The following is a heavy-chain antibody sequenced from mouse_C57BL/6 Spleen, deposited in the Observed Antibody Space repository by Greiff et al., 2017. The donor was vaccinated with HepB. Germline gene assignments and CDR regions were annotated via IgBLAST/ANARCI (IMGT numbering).Heavy chain of an antibody. Sequence: VQLQQPGAELVKPGASVKMSCKASGYTFTSYWMHWVKQRPGQGLEWIGRIHPYDSDTNYNQKFKGKATLTVDKSSSTAYMQLSSLTSEDSAVYYCAIEEIGNYWGQGTTLTVSS. CDR2: IHPYDSDT. V-gene: IGHV1-74*01. CDR1: GYTFTSYW. J-gene: IGHJ2*01. CDR3: AIEEIGNY.